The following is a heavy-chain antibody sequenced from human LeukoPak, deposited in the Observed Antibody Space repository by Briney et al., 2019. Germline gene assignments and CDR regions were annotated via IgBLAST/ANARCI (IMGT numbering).Heavy chain of an antibody. V-gene: IGHV4-34*01. Sequence: SETLSLTCAVYGGSLRGYYWTWIREPPGKGLEYIGEINHSGSTTYNPSLKSRVTISVDTSKNQFSLKLSSVTAADTAVYFCARVAAAGNDAFDIWGQGTMVTVST. CDR1: GGSLRGYY. CDR3: ARVAAAGNDAFDI. CDR2: INHSGST. D-gene: IGHD6-13*01. J-gene: IGHJ3*02.